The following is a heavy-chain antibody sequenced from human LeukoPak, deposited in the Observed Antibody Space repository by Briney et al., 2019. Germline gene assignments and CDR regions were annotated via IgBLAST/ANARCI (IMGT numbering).Heavy chain of an antibody. CDR1: GITFSSYS. J-gene: IGHJ5*02. V-gene: IGHV3-15*01. CDR2: IKNKTNGGTT. CDR3: TTTIVGVTTWFDP. D-gene: IGHD1-26*01. Sequence: GGSLRLSCEASGITFSSYSMNWVRQAPGKGLEWVGRIKNKTNGGTTDYAAPVKGRFTISRDDSKNTLYLQMNSLKTEDTAVYYCTTTIVGVTTWFDPWGQGTLVTVSS.